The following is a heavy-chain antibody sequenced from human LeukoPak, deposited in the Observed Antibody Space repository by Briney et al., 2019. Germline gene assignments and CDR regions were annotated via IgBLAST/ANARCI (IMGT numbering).Heavy chain of an antibody. V-gene: IGHV1-46*01. J-gene: IGHJ4*02. CDR3: ARDQEGFDY. CDR2: IYPRDGST. CDR1: GYIFTNNY. Sequence: ASVKVSCKASGYIFTNNYLHWVRQAPGQGLEWMGMIYPRDGSTSYAQNFQGRVTVTRDTSTTTVHMELRGLRSEDTAVYYCARDQEGFDYWGQGTVVTVSS.